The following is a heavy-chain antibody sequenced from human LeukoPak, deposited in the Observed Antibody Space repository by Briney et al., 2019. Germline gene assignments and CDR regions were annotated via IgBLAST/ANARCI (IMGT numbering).Heavy chain of an antibody. CDR1: GFTFDDYA. CDR3: ARAHFQH. J-gene: IGHJ1*01. CDR2: ISWNSGSI. V-gene: IGHV3-9*01. Sequence: HPGGSLRLSCAASGFTFDDYAMHWVRQAPGKGLEWVSGISWNSGSIGYADSVKGRFTISRDNAKNSLYLQMNSLRAEDTALYYCARAHFQHWGQGTLVTVSS.